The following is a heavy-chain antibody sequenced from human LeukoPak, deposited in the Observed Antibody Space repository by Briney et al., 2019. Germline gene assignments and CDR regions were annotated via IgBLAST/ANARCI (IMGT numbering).Heavy chain of an antibody. CDR1: GFTFSSYA. D-gene: IGHD3-10*01. J-gene: IGHJ4*02. CDR2: ISYDGSNR. Sequence: GGSLRLSCAASGFTFSSYAMHWARQAPGKGLEWVAVISYDGSNRYYAGSVKSRFTIARDNSKNTLYLQMNSLRAEDTAVYYCARDTYYYGSGSYTFDYWGQGTLVTVSS. CDR3: ARDTYYYGSGSYTFDY. V-gene: IGHV3-30-3*01.